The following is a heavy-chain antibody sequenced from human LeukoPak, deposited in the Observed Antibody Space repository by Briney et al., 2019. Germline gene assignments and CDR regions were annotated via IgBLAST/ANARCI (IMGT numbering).Heavy chain of an antibody. J-gene: IGHJ4*02. D-gene: IGHD5-18*01. CDR2: ISYGGSNK. V-gene: IGHV3-30-3*01. CDR1: GFTFSSYA. Sequence: GRSLRLSCAASGFTFSSYAMHWVRQAPGKGLEWVAVISYGGSNKYYADSVKGRFTISRDNSKNTLYLQMNSLRAEDTAVYYCARDRHSSSYPRLDYWGQGTLVTVSS. CDR3: ARDRHSSSYPRLDY.